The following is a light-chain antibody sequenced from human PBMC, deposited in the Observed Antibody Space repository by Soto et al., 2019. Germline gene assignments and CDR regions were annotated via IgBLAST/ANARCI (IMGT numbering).Light chain of an antibody. J-gene: IGKJ1*01. Sequence: DIVMTQSPDSLAVSLGERATINCKSSQSVLYSSNNKNYLAWYQQKPGQPPKLLIYWASTRESGVPDRFSGSGSGTDSTLTISSLQAEDVALYYCQQYYSTPWTFGQGTELEIK. CDR2: WAS. V-gene: IGKV4-1*01. CDR1: QSVLYSSNNKNY. CDR3: QQYYSTPWT.